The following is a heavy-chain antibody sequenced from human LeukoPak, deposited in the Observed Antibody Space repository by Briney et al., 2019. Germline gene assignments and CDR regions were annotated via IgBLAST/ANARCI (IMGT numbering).Heavy chain of an antibody. CDR2: ISAYNGNT. D-gene: IGHD6-13*01. CDR1: GYTFTSYG. CDR3: ARGIAAAGPFDP. V-gene: IGHV1-18*01. Sequence: ASVKVSCKASGYTFTSYGISWVRQAPGQGLEWMGWISAYNGNTNYAQKLQGRVTMTTDTSTSTAYMELSSLRSEDTAVYYCARGIAAAGPFDPWGQGTLVTVSS. J-gene: IGHJ5*02.